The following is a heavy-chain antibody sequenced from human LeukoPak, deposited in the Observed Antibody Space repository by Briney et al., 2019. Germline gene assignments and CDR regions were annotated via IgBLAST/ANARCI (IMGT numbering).Heavy chain of an antibody. CDR1: GYTFTDYY. CDR3: STIFGVVTMGH. D-gene: IGHD3-3*01. CDR2: VDPEDGET. J-gene: IGHJ4*02. V-gene: IGHV1-69-2*01. Sequence: ASVKISCKVSGYTFTDYYMHWVQQAPGKGLEWMGLVDPEDGETIYAEKFQGRVTITADTSTDTAYMELSSLRCEDTAVYYCSTIFGVVTMGHWGQGTLVTVSS.